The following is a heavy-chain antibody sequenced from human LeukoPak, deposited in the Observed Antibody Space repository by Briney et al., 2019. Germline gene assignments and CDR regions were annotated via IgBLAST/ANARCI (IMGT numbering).Heavy chain of an antibody. CDR3: ARGRNPSSGWPDY. V-gene: IGHV3-30-3*01. CDR1: GFTFSNSA. Sequence: GGSLRLSCAASGFTFSNSARHWVRKPPGKGLEWVAVISYDGSNNYCADSVKGRFTISRDNSKNPLYLQMNSLRAEDTAVYYCARGRNPSSGWPDYWGEGTLVTVSS. J-gene: IGHJ4*02. D-gene: IGHD6-19*01. CDR2: ISYDGSNN.